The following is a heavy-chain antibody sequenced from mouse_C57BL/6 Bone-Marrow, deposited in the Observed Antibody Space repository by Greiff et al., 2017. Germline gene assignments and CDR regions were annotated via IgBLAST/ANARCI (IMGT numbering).Heavy chain of an antibody. CDR2: ISYSGST. CDR3: ARDYYGSSYDGYFDV. J-gene: IGHJ1*03. CDR1: GYSITSGYD. V-gene: IGHV3-1*01. D-gene: IGHD1-1*01. Sequence: EVKLQESGPGMVKPSQSLSLTCTVTGYSITSGYDWHWIRHFPGNKLEWMGYISYSGSTNYNPSLKSRISITHDTSKNHFFLKLNSVTTEDTATXYCARDYYGSSYDGYFDVWGTGTTVTVSS.